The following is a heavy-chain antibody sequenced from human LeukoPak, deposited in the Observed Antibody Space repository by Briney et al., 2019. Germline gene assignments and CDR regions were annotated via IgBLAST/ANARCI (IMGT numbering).Heavy chain of an antibody. J-gene: IGHJ4*02. CDR1: GGSFSGYY. V-gene: IGHV4-34*01. CDR2: INHSGST. CDR3: ARGYMVRGVILDY. D-gene: IGHD3-10*01. Sequence: PETLSLTCAVYGGSFSGYYWSWIRQPPGKGLEWIGEINHSGSTNYNPSLKSRVTISVDTSKNQFSLKLSSVTAADTAVYYCARGYMVRGVILDYWGQGTLVTVSS.